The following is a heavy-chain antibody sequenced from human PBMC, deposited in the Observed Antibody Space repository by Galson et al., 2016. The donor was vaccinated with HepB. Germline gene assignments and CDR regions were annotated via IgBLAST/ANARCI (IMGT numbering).Heavy chain of an antibody. V-gene: IGHV5-51*01. CDR3: ARRKNYAPDY. Sequence: QSGAAVKKPGESLKISCKASGYSFTTYWIGWVRQVPGKGLEWVGIIYPGDSDTRYGPSFQGQVTISADRSISTAYLQWSSLKASDTAMYYCARRKNYAPDYWGQGTPVTVSS. J-gene: IGHJ4*02. D-gene: IGHD1-7*01. CDR1: GYSFTTYW. CDR2: IYPGDSDT.